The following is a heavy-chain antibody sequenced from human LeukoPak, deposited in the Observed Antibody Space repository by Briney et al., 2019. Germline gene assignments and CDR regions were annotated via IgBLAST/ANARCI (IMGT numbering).Heavy chain of an antibody. CDR3: SRDLGSKWPNWYFDL. V-gene: IGHV4-59*01. J-gene: IGHJ2*01. D-gene: IGHD5-12*01. CDR1: GGSISTYY. CDR2: INYRGNT. Sequence: PSETLSLTFTVSGGSISTYYWSWVRQSPGKGLEWIAYINYRGNTNYNPSLKGRGTISVDTSKKQFSLKLSSVTAADTAVYYCSRDLGSKWPNWYFDLWGRGTLVTVSS.